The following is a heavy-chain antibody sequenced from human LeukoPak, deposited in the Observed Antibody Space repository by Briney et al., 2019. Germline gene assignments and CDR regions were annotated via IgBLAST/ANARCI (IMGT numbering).Heavy chain of an antibody. V-gene: IGHV7-4-1*02. CDR2: INTNTGNP. J-gene: IGHJ4*02. Sequence: ASVKLSCTASGYTFTSYAMNWVRQAPGQGLEWVASINTNTGNPTYAHGFKGRFAFSLDTSGSTAYLQINSLKAEDTAVYYCARDLPVVRGDCVYWGRRTLVTVSS. CDR3: ARDLPVVRGDCVY. CDR1: GYTFTSYA. D-gene: IGHD3-10*01.